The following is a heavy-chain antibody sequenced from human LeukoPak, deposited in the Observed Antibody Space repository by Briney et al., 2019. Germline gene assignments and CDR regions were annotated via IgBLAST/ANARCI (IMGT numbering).Heavy chain of an antibody. J-gene: IGHJ5*02. CDR3: STLYRLDP. CDR1: GFTFSSAW. V-gene: IGHV3-15*01. CDR2: ILSKTYGGTT. Sequence: GGSLRLSCAASGFTFSSAWMNWVRQAPGKGLEWVGRILSKTYGGTTDYAAPVKGRFTISRDDSKNMLYLQMNSLKTEDTAVYYCSTLYRLDPWGQGTLVTVSS. D-gene: IGHD2-8*01.